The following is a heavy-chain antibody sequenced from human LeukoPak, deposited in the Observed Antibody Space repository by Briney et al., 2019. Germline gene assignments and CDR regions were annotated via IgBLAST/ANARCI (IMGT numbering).Heavy chain of an antibody. D-gene: IGHD2-8*01. CDR2: ISGSGGGT. V-gene: IGHV3-23*01. CDR3: AKNGVNYWYFDL. Sequence: GGSLRLSCAASGFTFSSYAMSWVRQAPGKGLEWVSGISGSGGGTYNADSVKGRFTISRDNSKNTLYLQMNSLRAEDTAVYYCAKNGVNYWYFDLWGRGTLVTVSS. CDR1: GFTFSSYA. J-gene: IGHJ2*01.